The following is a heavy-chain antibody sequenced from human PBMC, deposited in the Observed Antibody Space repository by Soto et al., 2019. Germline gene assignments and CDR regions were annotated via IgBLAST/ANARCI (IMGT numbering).Heavy chain of an antibody. Sequence: QVQLQESGPGLVKPSETLSLTCTVSGGSISSYYWSWIRQPPGKGLEWIGYIYYSGSTNYNPSLKSRVTISVDTYKNQFSLKLSSVTAADTAVYYCARDNGREQYYDSSGYWYYFDYWGQGTLVTVSS. J-gene: IGHJ4*02. CDR2: IYYSGST. CDR1: GGSISSYY. V-gene: IGHV4-59*01. D-gene: IGHD3-22*01. CDR3: ARDNGREQYYDSSGYWYYFDY.